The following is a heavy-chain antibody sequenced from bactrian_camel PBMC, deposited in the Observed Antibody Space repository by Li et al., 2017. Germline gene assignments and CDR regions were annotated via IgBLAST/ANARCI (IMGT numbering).Heavy chain of an antibody. CDR2: IDDDGTT. D-gene: IGHD1*01. Sequence: VQLVESGGGSVQSGGSLRLSCAASGFAYSDYIMGWSRQAPGKEREWVASIDDDGTTRYRDSVKGRFTISRDNARNTLYLQLNTLKTEDTAMYYCAQDGLLWGQGTQVTVS. CDR1: GFAYSDYI. J-gene: IGHJ4*01. CDR3: AQDGLL. V-gene: IGHV3S42*01.